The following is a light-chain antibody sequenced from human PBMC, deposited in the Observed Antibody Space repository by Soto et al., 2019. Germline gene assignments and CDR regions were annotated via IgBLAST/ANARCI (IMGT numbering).Light chain of an antibody. V-gene: IGLV2-8*02. Sequence: QSALTQPPSASRSPGQSVTVSCTGTSTDVGGYNSVSWYQQHPGKAPKLIIYEVDKRPSGVPDRFSGSKSGNTASLTVFGLQDDDEADYFCSSYAGSDILLFGGGTKLTVL. CDR3: SSYAGSDILL. CDR2: EVD. J-gene: IGLJ2*01. CDR1: STDVGGYNS.